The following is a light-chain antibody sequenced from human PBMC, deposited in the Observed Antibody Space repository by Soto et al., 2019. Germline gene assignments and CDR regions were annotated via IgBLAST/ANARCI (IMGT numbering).Light chain of an antibody. Sequence: QSALTQPASVSGSPGQSITISCTGTISDIGGYNFISWYQHHPGKAPKLVIYDVNNRPSGISYCFSGSKSGNTASLTISGLQAEDEADYYCASYTRTTTVVFGGGTKLTV. CDR3: ASYTRTTTVV. CDR2: DVN. V-gene: IGLV2-14*01. J-gene: IGLJ2*01. CDR1: ISDIGGYNF.